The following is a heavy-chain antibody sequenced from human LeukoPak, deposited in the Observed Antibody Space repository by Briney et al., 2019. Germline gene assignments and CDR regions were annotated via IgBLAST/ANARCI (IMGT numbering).Heavy chain of an antibody. CDR3: ARVIAAAGTVDYGMDV. CDR1: GGSVSSGSYY. V-gene: IGHV4-61*01. J-gene: IGHJ6*02. D-gene: IGHD6-13*01. CDR2: IYYSGST. Sequence: SETLSLTCTVSGGSVSSGSYYWSWIRQPPGKGLEWIGYIYYSGSTNYNPSLKSRVTISVDTSKNQFSLKLSSVTAADTAVYYCARVIAAAGTVDYGMDVWGQGTTVTVSS.